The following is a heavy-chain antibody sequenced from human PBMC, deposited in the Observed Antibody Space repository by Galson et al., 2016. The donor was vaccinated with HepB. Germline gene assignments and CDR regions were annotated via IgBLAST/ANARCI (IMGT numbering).Heavy chain of an antibody. J-gene: IGHJ3*02. CDR2: IIPIFVTP. Sequence: SVKVSCKASGGTFSTYAINWVRQAPGQGLEWMGGIIPIFVTPNYAQKFQGRVTISADESTSTAYMELSSLRSEDTAVYYCARGLDGDYGAFDIWGQGTVVTVSS. CDR3: ARGLDGDYGAFDI. CDR1: GGTFSTYA. V-gene: IGHV1-69*13. D-gene: IGHD4-17*01.